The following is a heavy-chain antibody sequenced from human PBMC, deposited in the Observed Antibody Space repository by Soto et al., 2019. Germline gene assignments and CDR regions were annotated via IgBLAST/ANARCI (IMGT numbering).Heavy chain of an antibody. V-gene: IGHV3-23*01. CDR1: VFTFSSYA. CDR3: AKDSEYSSSSDYFDY. Sequence: GGSLRLSCAASVFTFSSYAMSWVRQAPGKGLEWVSAISGSGGSTYYADSVKGRFTISRDNSKNTLYLQMSSLRAEDTAVYYCAKDSEYSSSSDYFDYWGQGTLVTVSS. CDR2: ISGSGGST. J-gene: IGHJ4*02. D-gene: IGHD6-6*01.